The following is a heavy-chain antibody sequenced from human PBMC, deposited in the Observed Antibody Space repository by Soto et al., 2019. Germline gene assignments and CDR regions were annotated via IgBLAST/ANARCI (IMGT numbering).Heavy chain of an antibody. V-gene: IGHV3-48*02. CDR2: ISSSGSTI. CDR3: ASGLGSSRS. J-gene: IGHJ1*01. CDR1: GFTFSSYT. Sequence: PGGSLRLSCVASGFTFSSYTINWVRQTPWRRLEWVAYISSSGSTIYYTDSVKGRLTVSRDNAKNSLYPQMDGLRDEDTAVYYCASGLGSSRSCGQGYRVTFSS. D-gene: IGHD6-19*01.